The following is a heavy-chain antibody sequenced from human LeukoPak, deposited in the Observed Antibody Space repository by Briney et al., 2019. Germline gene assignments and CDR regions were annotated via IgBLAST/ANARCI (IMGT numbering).Heavy chain of an antibody. CDR3: ATGGALRGYWVH. D-gene: IGHD2-15*01. CDR1: GFTFSDST. Sequence: GGSLRLSCVVSGFTFSDSTMTWVRQAPGKGPEWVAKMREDGTEIYYGDSVEGRFTISRDNARNSVYLQMNSLRADDTAVYYCATGGALRGYWVHWGQGTLVTVSS. CDR2: MREDGTEI. V-gene: IGHV3-7*01. J-gene: IGHJ4*02.